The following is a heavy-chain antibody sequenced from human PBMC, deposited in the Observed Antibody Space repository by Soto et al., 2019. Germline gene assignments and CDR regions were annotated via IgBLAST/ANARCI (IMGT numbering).Heavy chain of an antibody. Sequence: SETLSLTCTVSGGSISSYYWSWIRQPPGKGLEWIGYIYYSGSTNYNPSLKSRVTISVDTSKNQFSLKLSSVTAADTAVYYCARGRFGYCSGGSRQGIYFQHWGQGTLVTVSS. CDR2: IYYSGST. V-gene: IGHV4-59*01. J-gene: IGHJ1*01. CDR3: ARGRFGYCSGGSRQGIYFQH. CDR1: GGSISSYY. D-gene: IGHD2-15*01.